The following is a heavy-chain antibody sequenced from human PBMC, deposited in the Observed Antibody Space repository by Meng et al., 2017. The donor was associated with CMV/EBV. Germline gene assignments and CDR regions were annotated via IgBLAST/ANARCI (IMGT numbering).Heavy chain of an antibody. J-gene: IGHJ5*02. CDR1: GFTFSGSA. D-gene: IGHD6-13*01. V-gene: IGHV3-73*01. Sequence: GESLKISCAASGFTFSGSAMHWVRQASGKGLEWVGRIRSKANSYATAYAASVKGRFTISRDDSKNTAYLQMNSLKTEDTAVYYCTSRYFSSSWYWFDPWGQGTLVTVS. CDR3: TSRYFSSSWYWFDP. CDR2: IRSKANSYAT.